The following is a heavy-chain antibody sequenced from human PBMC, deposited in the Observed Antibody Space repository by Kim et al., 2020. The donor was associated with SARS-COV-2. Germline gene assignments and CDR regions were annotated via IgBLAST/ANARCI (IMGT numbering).Heavy chain of an antibody. Sequence: GGSLRLSCAASGFAFSSFNMNWVRQAPGKGLEWVSSISTSSYRFYADSVKGRFTISRDNAQNLLYLQMNSLRAEDTAIYYCASEDCMDSTCYYWGQGALVTVSS. D-gene: IGHD2-2*01. CDR2: ISTSSYR. J-gene: IGHJ4*02. CDR1: GFAFSSFN. CDR3: ASEDCMDSTCYY. V-gene: IGHV3-21*01.